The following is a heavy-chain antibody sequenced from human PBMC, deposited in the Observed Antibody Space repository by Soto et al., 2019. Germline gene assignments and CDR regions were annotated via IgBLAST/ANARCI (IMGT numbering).Heavy chain of an antibody. CDR1: GGTFSSYA. D-gene: IGHD2-15*01. V-gene: IGHV1-69*06. Sequence: QVQLVQSGAEVKKPGSSVKVSCKASGGTFSSYAISWVRQAPGQGLEWMGGIIPIFGTANYAQKFQGRVTITADKSTSTAYMELSSLKASDTAMYYCARRARYCSGGSCLDYWGQGTLVTVSS. CDR3: ARRARYCSGGSCLDY. CDR2: IIPIFGTA. J-gene: IGHJ4*02.